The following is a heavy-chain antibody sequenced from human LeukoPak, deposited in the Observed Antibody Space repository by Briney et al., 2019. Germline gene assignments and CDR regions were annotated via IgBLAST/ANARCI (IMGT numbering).Heavy chain of an antibody. CDR3: ARLPRYDFWS. D-gene: IGHD3-3*01. V-gene: IGHV4-31*11. J-gene: IGHJ4*02. CDR1: GGSISSGGYD. CDR2: IDDSDNT. Sequence: PSQTLSLTCAVSGGSISSGGYDWSWIRQHPGKGLEWIGHIDDSDNTNYNPSLKSRVTISVETSKKQFSLKLRSVTAADTAVYYCARLPRYDFWSWGQGTLVTVYS.